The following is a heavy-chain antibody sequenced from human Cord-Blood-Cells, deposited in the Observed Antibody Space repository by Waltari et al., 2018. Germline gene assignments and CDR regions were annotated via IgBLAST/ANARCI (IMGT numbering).Heavy chain of an antibody. J-gene: IGHJ6*02. V-gene: IGHV1-2*02. CDR3: ATATYYYDSSGYPDYYYGMDV. CDR1: GYTFTGYD. D-gene: IGHD3-22*01. Sequence: QVQLVQSGAEAKKPGASVKVSCKASGYTFTGYDMHWVRQAPGHGRAWMGWINPNSGGTNYAQKFQGRVTMTRDTSISTAYMELSRLRSDDTAVYYCATATYYYDSSGYPDYYYGMDVWGQGTTVTVSS. CDR2: INPNSGGT.